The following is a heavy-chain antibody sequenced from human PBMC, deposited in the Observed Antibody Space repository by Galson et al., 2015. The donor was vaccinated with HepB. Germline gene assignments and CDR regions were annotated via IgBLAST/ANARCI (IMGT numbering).Heavy chain of an antibody. D-gene: IGHD6-13*01. V-gene: IGHV4-59*01. CDR3: ERVGKRSIWSIGWFDP. CDR2: IYYSGST. Sequence: ETLSLTCTVSGASISNYYWSWIRQPPGKGLKWVGYIYYSGSTNHNPSLKSRVTISIDMSKNQFSLKLSSVSAADTAVYYCERVGKRSIWSIGWFDPWGQGTLVTVSS. CDR1: GASISNYY. J-gene: IGHJ5*02.